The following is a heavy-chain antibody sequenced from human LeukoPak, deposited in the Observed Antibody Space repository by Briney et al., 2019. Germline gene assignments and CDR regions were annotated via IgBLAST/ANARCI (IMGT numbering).Heavy chain of an antibody. CDR2: ISYDGSNK. D-gene: IGHD6-19*01. J-gene: IGHJ4*02. Sequence: QSGGSLRLSCAASGSTFSSYVMHWVRQAPGKGLEWVAVISYDGSNKYYADSVKGRFTISRDNSKNTLYLQMNSLRAEDTAVYYCARTPIAVQPFWGQGTLVTVSS. CDR1: GSTFSSYV. CDR3: ARTPIAVQPF. V-gene: IGHV3-30-3*01.